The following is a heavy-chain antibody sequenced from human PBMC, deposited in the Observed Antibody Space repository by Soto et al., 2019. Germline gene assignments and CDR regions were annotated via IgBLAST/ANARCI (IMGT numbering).Heavy chain of an antibody. CDR1: GFTFTSSA. CDR2: IAVGSGYT. CDR3: AADATAWQQMVPSDY. J-gene: IGHJ4*02. Sequence: VKVSCKASGFTFTSSAFQWVRQARGQRLEWIGWIAVGSGYTNYAQRFQDRVTLTRDMSTATTYMELSRLTSEDTAIYYCAADATAWQQMVPSDYWGQGTLVTVSS. V-gene: IGHV1-58*01. D-gene: IGHD2-8*01.